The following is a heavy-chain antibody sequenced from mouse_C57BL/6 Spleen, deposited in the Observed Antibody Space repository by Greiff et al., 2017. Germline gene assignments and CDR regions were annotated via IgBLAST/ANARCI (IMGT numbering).Heavy chain of an antibody. CDR1: GYTFTSYW. J-gene: IGHJ4*01. CDR3: ARKVITTVVAPYYYAMDY. Sequence: QVQLQQPGAELVKPGASVKLSCKASGYTFTSYWMHWVKQRPGQGLEWIGMIHPNSGSTNYNEKFKSKATLTVDKSSSTAYMQLSSLTSEDSAVYYCARKVITTVVAPYYYAMDYWGQGTSVTVSS. V-gene: IGHV1-64*01. CDR2: IHPNSGST. D-gene: IGHD1-1*01.